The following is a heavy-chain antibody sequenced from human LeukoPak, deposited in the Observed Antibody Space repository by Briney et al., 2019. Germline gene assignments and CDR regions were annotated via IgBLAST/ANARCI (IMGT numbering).Heavy chain of an antibody. Sequence: SETLSLTCTVSGGPISSGGFSWTWIRQPPGTGLEWIGYIFQSGSPSYNPSLRSRVTISVDTSTNQFSLRLNSVTAADTAMYYCARDRAGLGLLDFWGQGTMVIVFS. D-gene: IGHD1-26*01. V-gene: IGHV4-30-2*01. J-gene: IGHJ3*01. CDR3: ARDRAGLGLLDF. CDR2: IFQSGSP. CDR1: GGPISSGGFS.